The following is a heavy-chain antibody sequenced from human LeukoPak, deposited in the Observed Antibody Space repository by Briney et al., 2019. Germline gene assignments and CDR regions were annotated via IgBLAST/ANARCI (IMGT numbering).Heavy chain of an antibody. D-gene: IGHD3-22*01. CDR1: GFTFSSYS. CDR2: ISSSSSYI. Sequence: GGSLRLSCAASGFTFSSYSMNWVREAPGKGLEWVSSISSSSSYIYYADSVKGRFTISRDNDKNSLYLQMNSLRAEDTAVYYCARDYDSSGLDAFDIWGRGTMVSVSS. V-gene: IGHV3-21*01. J-gene: IGHJ3*02. CDR3: ARDYDSSGLDAFDI.